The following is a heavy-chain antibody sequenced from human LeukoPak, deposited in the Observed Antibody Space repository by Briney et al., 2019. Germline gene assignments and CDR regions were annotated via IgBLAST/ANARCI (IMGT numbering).Heavy chain of an antibody. CDR1: GFTFIRYG. V-gene: IGHV3-7*01. D-gene: IGHD5-12*01. CDR2: IKQDGSEK. J-gene: IGHJ4*02. CDR3: ARDRGYSGYDWGY. Sequence: PGGSLRLSFAASGFTFIRYGMHWVRQAPGKGLDWLPNIKQDGSEKYYVDSVKGRFTISRDNAKNSLYLQMNSLRAEDTAVYYCARDRGYSGYDWGYLGQGTLVTVSS.